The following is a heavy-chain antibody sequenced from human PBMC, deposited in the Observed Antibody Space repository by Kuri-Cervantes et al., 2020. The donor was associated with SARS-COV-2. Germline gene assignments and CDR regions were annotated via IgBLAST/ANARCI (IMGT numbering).Heavy chain of an antibody. CDR2: ISSSSSYI. J-gene: IGHJ4*02. Sequence: GESLKISCAASGFTFSSYSMNWVRQAPGKGLEWVSSISSSSSYIYYADSVKGRFTISRDNAKNSLYLQMNSLRAEDTAVYYCARVRGGWLRGYFDYWGQGTLVTVSS. CDR1: GFTFSSYS. D-gene: IGHD3-22*01. CDR3: ARVRGGWLRGYFDY. V-gene: IGHV3-21*01.